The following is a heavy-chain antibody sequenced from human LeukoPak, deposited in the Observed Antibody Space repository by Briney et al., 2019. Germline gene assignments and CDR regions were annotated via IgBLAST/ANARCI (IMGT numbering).Heavy chain of an antibody. J-gene: IGHJ4*02. D-gene: IGHD5-18*01. CDR1: GGSISSGGYY. CDR3: ARDGGTAMASYDY. Sequence: SQTLSLTCTVSGGSISSGGYYWSWIRQHPGKGLEWIGYIYYSGSTNYNPSLKSRVTISVDTSKNQFSLKLSSVTAADTAVYYCARDGGTAMASYDYWGQGTLVTVSS. V-gene: IGHV4-61*08. CDR2: IYYSGST.